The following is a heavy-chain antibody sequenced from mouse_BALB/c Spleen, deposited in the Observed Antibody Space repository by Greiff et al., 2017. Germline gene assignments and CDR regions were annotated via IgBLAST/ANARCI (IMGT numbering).Heavy chain of an antibody. CDR1: GFSLTSYG. D-gene: IGHD1-1*01. CDR2: IWAGGST. Sequence: VNLVESGPGLVAPSQTLSITCTVSGFSLTSYGVHWVRQPPGKGLEWLGVIWAGGSTNYNSALMSRLSISEDNSKSQVFLKMNRLQTGDTAMYYCARELYYYGSSSHWYFDVWGAGTTVTVSS. J-gene: IGHJ1*01. CDR3: ARELYYYGSSSHWYFDV. V-gene: IGHV2-9*02.